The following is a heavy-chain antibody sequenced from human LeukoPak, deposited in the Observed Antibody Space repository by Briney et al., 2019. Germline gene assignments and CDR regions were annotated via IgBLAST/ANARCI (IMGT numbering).Heavy chain of an antibody. D-gene: IGHD6-13*01. CDR1: GYTFTSYG. J-gene: IGHJ5*02. V-gene: IGHV1-18*01. CDR2: ISVYKGDT. Sequence: ASVKVSCKASGYTFTSYGITWVRQAPGQGLEWMGWISVYKGDTKYAEKFQGRVTMTTDTSTSTAYMELRSLRSDDTAVYYCAKDRMYSSSWYGAGWFDPWGQGTLVTVSS. CDR3: AKDRMYSSSWYGAGWFDP.